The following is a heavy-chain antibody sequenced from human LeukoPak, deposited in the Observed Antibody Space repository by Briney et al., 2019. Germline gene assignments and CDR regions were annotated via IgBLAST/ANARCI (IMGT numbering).Heavy chain of an antibody. CDR2: INSDGSST. J-gene: IGHJ6*03. Sequence: GGSLRLSCAASGFTFSSYWMHWVRQAPGKGLVWVSRINSDGSSTSYADSVKGRFTISRDNSKNTLYLQMNSLRAEDTAVYYCAKDLFEAAVDYYYYYYYMDVWGKGTTVTVSS. CDR3: AKDLFEAAVDYYYYYYYMDV. D-gene: IGHD6-19*01. CDR1: GFTFSSYW. V-gene: IGHV3-74*01.